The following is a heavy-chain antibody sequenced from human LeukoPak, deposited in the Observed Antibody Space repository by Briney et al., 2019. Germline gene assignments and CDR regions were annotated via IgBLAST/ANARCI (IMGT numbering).Heavy chain of an antibody. CDR1: GGSISSGGYY. Sequence: PSETLSLTCTVSGGSISSGGYYWSWIRQHPGKGLEWIGYIYYSGSTYYNPSLKSRVTISVDTSKNQFSLKLSSVTAAVTAVYFCSRAMRGSDATVTATSGFDPWGQGTLVTVSS. CDR3: SRAMRGSDATVTATSGFDP. V-gene: IGHV4-31*03. J-gene: IGHJ5*01. D-gene: IGHD4-17*01. CDR2: IYYSGST.